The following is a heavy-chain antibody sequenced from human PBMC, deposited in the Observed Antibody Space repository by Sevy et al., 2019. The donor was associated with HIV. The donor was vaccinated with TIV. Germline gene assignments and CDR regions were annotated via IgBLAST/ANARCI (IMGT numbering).Heavy chain of an antibody. J-gene: IGHJ5*02. Sequence: GGSLRLSCAASGFTFSSYWMSWVRQAPGKGLEWVANIKQDGSDKYYVDSVKGRFTISRDNAKNSLYLQMNILRVEDTAVYYCASPGTKGFDPWGQGTLVTVSS. CDR3: ASPGTKGFDP. D-gene: IGHD2-8*01. V-gene: IGHV3-7*03. CDR1: GFTFSSYW. CDR2: IKQDGSDK.